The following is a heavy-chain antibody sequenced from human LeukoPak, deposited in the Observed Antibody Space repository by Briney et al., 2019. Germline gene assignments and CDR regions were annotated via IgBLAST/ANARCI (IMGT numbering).Heavy chain of an antibody. Sequence: PGGSLRLSCAASGFTFSSYWMSWVRQAPGKGLEWVAVISYDGSNKYYADSVKGRFTISRDNSKNTLYLQMNSLRAEDTAVYYCAKPRDSSSWIGEIDYWGQGTLVTVSS. V-gene: IGHV3-30*18. CDR3: AKPRDSSSWIGEIDY. J-gene: IGHJ4*02. CDR1: GFTFSSYW. D-gene: IGHD6-13*01. CDR2: ISYDGSNK.